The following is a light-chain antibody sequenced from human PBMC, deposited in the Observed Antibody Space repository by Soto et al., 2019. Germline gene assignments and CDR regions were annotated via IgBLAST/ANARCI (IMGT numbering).Light chain of an antibody. CDR3: SSYTSSRDVV. Sequence: QSVLTQPASVSGSPGQSITISCTGTSSDVGAYNYVSWYQHHPGKAPKLMIYDVSHRPSGVSNRFSGSKSGNTASLTISGLQAEDEADYYCSSYTSSRDVVFGGGTTLTVL. CDR2: DVS. J-gene: IGLJ2*01. V-gene: IGLV2-14*03. CDR1: SSDVGAYNY.